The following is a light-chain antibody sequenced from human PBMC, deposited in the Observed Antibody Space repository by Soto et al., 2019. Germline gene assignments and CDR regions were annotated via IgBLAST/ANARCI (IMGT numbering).Light chain of an antibody. CDR3: QHYSGSPPLVT. Sequence: EIVLTQSPGTLSLSPGERATLSCRASQSVRSAYLAWYQHKPGQAPRLLIYGACSRATGIPDRFSGYGSGTDFTLTISRLEPEDFAVYYCQHYSGSPPLVTFGQGTRLEI. CDR2: GAC. J-gene: IGKJ5*01. V-gene: IGKV3-20*01. CDR1: QSVRSAY.